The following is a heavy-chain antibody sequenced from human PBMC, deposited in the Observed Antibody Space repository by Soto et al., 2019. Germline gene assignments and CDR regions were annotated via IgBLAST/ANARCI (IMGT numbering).Heavy chain of an antibody. D-gene: IGHD6-13*01. J-gene: IGHJ6*02. CDR2: LSSNGIGT. V-gene: IGHV3-64D*06. Sequence: GGSLRLSCSVSGFTVSSFGMHWVRQAPGKGLEHVSTLSSNGIGTYYADSVKGRFTFSRDTSKNTLYLQMSSLRTEDTAVYYCVKDMGQAAVGIRYPYGLDVWGLGTTVTVSS. CDR1: GFTVSSFG. CDR3: VKDMGQAAVGIRYPYGLDV.